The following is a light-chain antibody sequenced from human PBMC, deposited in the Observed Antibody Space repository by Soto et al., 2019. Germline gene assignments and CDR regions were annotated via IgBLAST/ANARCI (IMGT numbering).Light chain of an antibody. J-gene: IGKJ5*01. CDR1: QGISSY. Sequence: DIQLTQSPSFLSASVGDRVTITCRASQGISSYLAWYQQKPGKAPKLLIYAASTLQSGVPSRFSGSGSGTEFTLTISSLQPEDFATYCCQHLDSYSTFGQGTRLEI. CDR2: AAS. CDR3: QHLDSYST. V-gene: IGKV1-9*01.